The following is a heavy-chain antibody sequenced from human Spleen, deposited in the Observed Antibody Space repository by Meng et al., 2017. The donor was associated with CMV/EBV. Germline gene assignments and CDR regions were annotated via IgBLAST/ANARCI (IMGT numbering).Heavy chain of an antibody. Sequence: GSLRLSCTVSGGSIGSFYWSWIRQPPGKGLEWIGYIYYSGSTNYNPSLKSRVTISVDTSKNQFSLNLSSVTAADTAVYFCARAAEGSAWYDFDYWGQGTLVTVSS. D-gene: IGHD6-19*01. V-gene: IGHV4-59*01. CDR2: IYYSGST. CDR3: ARAAEGSAWYDFDY. J-gene: IGHJ4*02. CDR1: GGSIGSFY.